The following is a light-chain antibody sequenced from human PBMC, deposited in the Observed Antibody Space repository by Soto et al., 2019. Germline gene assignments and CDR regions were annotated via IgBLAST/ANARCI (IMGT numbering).Light chain of an antibody. Sequence: IQLTQSPSSLSASVGDRVTVTCRASQGIGTYLVWYQQKSGKAPTVLIYASSTLQTGVPSRFSGSGSGTDFSLTICSLHPEDVATYFCQQVDSYPRTFGQGTKVEIK. CDR2: ASS. CDR1: QGIGTY. V-gene: IGKV1-9*01. CDR3: QQVDSYPRT. J-gene: IGKJ1*01.